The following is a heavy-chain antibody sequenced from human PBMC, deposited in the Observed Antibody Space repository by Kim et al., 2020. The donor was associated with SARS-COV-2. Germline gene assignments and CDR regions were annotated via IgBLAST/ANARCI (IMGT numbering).Heavy chain of an antibody. Sequence: GESLKISCKGSGYSFTSYWISWVRQMPGKGLEWMGRIDPSDSYTNYSPSFQGHVTISADKSISTAYLQWSSLKASDTAMYYCALTSHELPNRGYSYGYSWYYGMDVWGQGTTVTVSS. CDR1: GYSFTSYW. V-gene: IGHV5-10-1*01. CDR3: ALTSHELPNRGYSYGYSWYYGMDV. D-gene: IGHD5-18*01. CDR2: IDPSDSYT. J-gene: IGHJ6*02.